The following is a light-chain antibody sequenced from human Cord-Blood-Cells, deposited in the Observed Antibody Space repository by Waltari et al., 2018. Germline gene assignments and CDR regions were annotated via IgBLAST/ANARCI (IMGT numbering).Light chain of an antibody. J-gene: IGLJ3*02. CDR1: RRDVGGFYL. V-gene: IGLV2-23*01. Sequence: SALTQPASVSGSPGPSNTISFTWTRRDVGGFYLGPWYQQHPGKAPKLMIYEGSKRPSGVSNRFSGSKSGNTASLTISGLQAEDEADYYCCSYAGSSTWVFGGGTKLTVL. CDR3: CSYAGSSTWV. CDR2: EGS.